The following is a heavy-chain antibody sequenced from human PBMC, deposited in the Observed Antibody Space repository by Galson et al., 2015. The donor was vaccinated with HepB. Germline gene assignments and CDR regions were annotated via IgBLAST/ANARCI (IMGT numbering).Heavy chain of an antibody. D-gene: IGHD2-2*01. CDR1: EFTFSSYA. CDR3: ARDRECRTTSCYLPLVY. CDR2: ISYDGSNK. Sequence: SLRLSCAASEFTFSSYAMQWVRQAPGKGLEWVAIISYDGSNKYYADSVKGRFTISRDNSKNTLYLQMDSLRPEDTAPYYCARDRECRTTSCYLPLVYWGQGTLVTVSS. V-gene: IGHV3-30-3*01. J-gene: IGHJ4*02.